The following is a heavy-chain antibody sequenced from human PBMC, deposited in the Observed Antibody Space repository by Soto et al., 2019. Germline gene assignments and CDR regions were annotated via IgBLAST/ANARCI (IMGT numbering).Heavy chain of an antibody. CDR2: INHSGST. CDR3: ARVGFNWNDDYYGMDV. CDR1: GVTFSGYY. Sequence: SETLSLTCAVYGVTFSGYYWSWIRQPPGKGLEWIGEINHSGSTNYNPSLKGRVTISVDTSKNQFSLKLSSVTAADTAVYYCARVGFNWNDDYYGMDVWGQGTTVTVS. V-gene: IGHV4-34*08. J-gene: IGHJ6*02. D-gene: IGHD1-20*01.